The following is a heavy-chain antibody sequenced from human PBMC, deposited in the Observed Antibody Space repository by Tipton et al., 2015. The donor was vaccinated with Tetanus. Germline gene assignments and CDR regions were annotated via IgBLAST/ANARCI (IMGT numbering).Heavy chain of an antibody. CDR2: ITPFNNNT. CDR3: ATREDTALVIAESDAPDI. V-gene: IGHV1-45*02. J-gene: IGHJ3*02. D-gene: IGHD5-18*01. CDR1: GYSFIDYY. Sequence: QLVQSGAEVKKPGASVKVSCKASGYSFIDYYVHWVRQAPGQALEWMGWITPFNNNTNYAQKFQDRVSFSSDRSMSTAYMEVSSLRSADTAMYYCATREDTALVIAESDAPDIWGQGTMVTVSS.